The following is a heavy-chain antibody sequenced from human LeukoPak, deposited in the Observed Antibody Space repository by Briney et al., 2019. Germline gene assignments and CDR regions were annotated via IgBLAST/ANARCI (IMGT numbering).Heavy chain of an antibody. CDR2: INHNGNVN. Sequence: GGSLRLSCAASGFTFSSCAMSWVRQAPGKGLEWVASINHNGNVNYYVDSVKGRFTISRDNAKNSLYLQMSNLRAEDTAVYFCARGGGLDVWGQGATVTVSS. D-gene: IGHD3-16*01. CDR1: GFTFSSCA. CDR3: ARGGGLDV. V-gene: IGHV3-7*03. J-gene: IGHJ6*02.